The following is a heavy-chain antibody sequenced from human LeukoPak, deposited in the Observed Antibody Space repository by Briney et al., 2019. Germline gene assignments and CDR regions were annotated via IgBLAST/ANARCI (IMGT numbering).Heavy chain of an antibody. CDR3: ARDTGRYYYDSSGYSGY. J-gene: IGHJ4*02. CDR2: INPSGGST. Sequence: GASVKVSCTASGYTFTSYYMHWVRQAPGQGLEWMGIINPSGGSTSYAQKFQGRVTMTRDTSTSTVYMELSSLRSEDTAVYYCARDTGRYYYDSSGYSGYWGQGTLVTVSS. CDR1: GYTFTSYY. V-gene: IGHV1-46*01. D-gene: IGHD3-22*01.